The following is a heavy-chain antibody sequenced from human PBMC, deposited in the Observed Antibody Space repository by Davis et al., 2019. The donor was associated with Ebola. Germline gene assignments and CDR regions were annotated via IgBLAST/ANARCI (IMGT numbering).Heavy chain of an antibody. Sequence: GESLKISCAASGFTFSSYGMHWVRQAPGKGLEWVANIRPDGSEEQYVDSLKGRITISRDNAKNSLYLQVNSLRDEDTAVYYCAKSGLSFGVVKYHYGMDVWGKGTTVTVSS. CDR2: IRPDGSEE. J-gene: IGHJ6*04. CDR1: GFTFSSYG. V-gene: IGHV3-7*03. CDR3: AKSGLSFGVVKYHYGMDV. D-gene: IGHD3-3*01.